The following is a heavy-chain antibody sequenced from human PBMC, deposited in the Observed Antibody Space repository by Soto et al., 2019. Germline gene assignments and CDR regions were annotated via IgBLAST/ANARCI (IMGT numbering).Heavy chain of an antibody. D-gene: IGHD3-22*01. Sequence: SVKVSCKASGGTFSSYAISWVRQAPGQGLEWMGGIIPIFGTANYAQKFQGRVTITADKSTSTAYMELSSLRSEDTAVYYCARVYYDSSGSPFGPWRQGTLVTVSS. V-gene: IGHV1-69*06. CDR3: ARVYYDSSGSPFGP. CDR2: IIPIFGTA. J-gene: IGHJ5*02. CDR1: GGTFSSYA.